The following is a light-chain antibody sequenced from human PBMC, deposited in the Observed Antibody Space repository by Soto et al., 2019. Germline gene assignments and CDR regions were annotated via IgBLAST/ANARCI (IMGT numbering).Light chain of an antibody. Sequence: QSALTQPASVSGSPGQSITISCTGTSSDVGGYDHVSWYQQHPGKAPKLIIYDVTVRPSGISRRFSGSKSDNTASLAVSGLQPEDEADYYCSSYTNKDTVLFGGGTKLTVL. J-gene: IGLJ3*02. CDR1: SSDVGGYDH. CDR3: SSYTNKDTVL. CDR2: DVT. V-gene: IGLV2-14*03.